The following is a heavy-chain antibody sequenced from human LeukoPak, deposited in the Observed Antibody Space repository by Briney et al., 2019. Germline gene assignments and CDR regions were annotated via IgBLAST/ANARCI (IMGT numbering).Heavy chain of an antibody. D-gene: IGHD6-13*01. J-gene: IGHJ4*02. CDR1: GFNFRSYG. CDR2: ISSDVSKK. Sequence: PGGSLRPSCAASGFNFRSYGMHWVHQAPGKGLDWVALISSDVSKKYHADSVQGRFTISRDNSKNTLYLQMDSLRAEDTAVYYCAKDRSSSWAIDYWGQGTLVTVSS. V-gene: IGHV3-30*18. CDR3: AKDRSSSWAIDY.